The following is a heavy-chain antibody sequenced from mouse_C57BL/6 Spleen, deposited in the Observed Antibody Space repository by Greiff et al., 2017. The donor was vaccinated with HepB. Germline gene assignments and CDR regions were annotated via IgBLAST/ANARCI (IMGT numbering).Heavy chain of an antibody. CDR3: ARDSSGDAMDY. CDR2: INYDGSST. D-gene: IGHD3-2*02. CDR1: GFTFSDYY. J-gene: IGHJ4*01. V-gene: IGHV5-16*01. Sequence: EVMLVESEGGLVQPGSSMKLSCTASGFTFSDYYMAWVRQVPEKGLEWVANINYDGSSTYYLDSLKSRFIISRDNAKNILYLQMSSLKSEDTATYYCARDSSGDAMDYWGQGTSVTVSS.